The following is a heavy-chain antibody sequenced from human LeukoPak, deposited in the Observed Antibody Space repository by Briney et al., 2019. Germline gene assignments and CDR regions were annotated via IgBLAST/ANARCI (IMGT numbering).Heavy chain of an antibody. D-gene: IGHD3-3*01. J-gene: IGHJ4*02. Sequence: PSETLSLTCTVSGGSISSSSYYWGWIRQPPGKGLEWIGSIYYSGSTYYNPSLKSRVTISVDTSKNQFSLKLSSVTAADTAVYYCARGYYVLRFLEWLSPEAFDYWGQGTLVTVSS. CDR3: ARGYYVLRFLEWLSPEAFDY. CDR1: GGSISSSSYY. CDR2: IYYSGST. V-gene: IGHV4-39*07.